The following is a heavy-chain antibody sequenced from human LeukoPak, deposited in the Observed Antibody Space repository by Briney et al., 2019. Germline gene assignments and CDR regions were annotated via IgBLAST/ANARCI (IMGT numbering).Heavy chain of an antibody. CDR3: ARDFGAGIVGAKGAFDI. D-gene: IGHD1-26*01. J-gene: IGHJ3*02. CDR2: INPNSGGT. Sequence: ASVKVSCKASGYTFTGYYMHWVRQAPGQGLEWMGWINPNSGGTNYAQKFQGRVTMTRDTSISTAYMELSRLRSDDTAVYYCARDFGAGIVGAKGAFDIWGQGTMVTVSS. CDR1: GYTFTGYY. V-gene: IGHV1-2*02.